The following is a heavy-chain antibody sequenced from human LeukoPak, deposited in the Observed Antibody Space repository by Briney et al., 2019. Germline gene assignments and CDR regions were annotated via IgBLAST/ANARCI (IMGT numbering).Heavy chain of an antibody. D-gene: IGHD1-7*01. CDR3: ARDSGITGTLDY. Sequence: GSLKLSCAASGFTFSSYSMNWVRQAPGKGLEWVSYISSSSSTIYYADFVEGLFTISRNNAKNSLYLQLNSLRAEDTAVYYCARDSGITGTLDYWGQGTLVTVSS. CDR1: GFTFSSYS. V-gene: IGHV3-48*01. CDR2: ISSSSSTI. J-gene: IGHJ4*02.